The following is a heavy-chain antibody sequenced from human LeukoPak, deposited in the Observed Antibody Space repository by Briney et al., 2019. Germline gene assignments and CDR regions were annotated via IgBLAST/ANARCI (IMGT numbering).Heavy chain of an antibody. D-gene: IGHD6-13*01. V-gene: IGHV1-69*04. J-gene: IGHJ6*02. CDR3: ARDAPGIAAAGPGPYYYYYGMDV. CDR1: GGTFSSYA. Sequence: ASVKVSCKASGGTFSSYAISWVRQAPGQGLEWMGRIIPILGIANYAQKFQGRVTITADKSTSTAYMELSSLRSEDTAVYYCARDAPGIAAAGPGPYYYYYGMDVWGQGTTVTVSS. CDR2: IIPILGIA.